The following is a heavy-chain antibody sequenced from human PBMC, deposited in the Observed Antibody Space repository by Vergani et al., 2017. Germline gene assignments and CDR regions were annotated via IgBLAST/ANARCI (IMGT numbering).Heavy chain of an antibody. CDR2: TWYDGNNK. Sequence: QVHLVESGGGVVQPGRSLRLSCAASGFTFNQYGMHWVRQAPGKGLEWVAVTWYDGNNKQYADSVKGRFTISRDNSKSTMYLQMNSLRDEYTGVYYCARDLRLLYNRFDPWGQGTLVTVSS. D-gene: IGHD1-14*01. J-gene: IGHJ5*02. CDR1: GFTFNQYG. CDR3: ARDLRLLYNRFDP. V-gene: IGHV3-33*01.